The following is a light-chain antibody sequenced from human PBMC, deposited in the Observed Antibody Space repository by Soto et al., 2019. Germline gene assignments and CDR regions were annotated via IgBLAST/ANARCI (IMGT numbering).Light chain of an antibody. J-gene: IGKJ3*01. Sequence: EIGLTQSPGTLSLSPGERATLSCRASQSVSSSYLAWYQQKPGQAPRLLIYGASSRATGIPARFSGSGSGTDFTLTISRLEPEDFAVYYCQQYGSSPVTFGPGTKVDIK. V-gene: IGKV3-20*01. CDR2: GAS. CDR1: QSVSSSY. CDR3: QQYGSSPVT.